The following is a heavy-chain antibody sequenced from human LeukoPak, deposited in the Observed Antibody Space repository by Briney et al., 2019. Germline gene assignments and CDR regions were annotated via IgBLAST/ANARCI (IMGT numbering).Heavy chain of an antibody. J-gene: IGHJ5*02. Sequence: SQTLSLTCTVSGGSISSYYWSWIRQPPGKGLEWIGYIYYSGSTNYNPSLKSRVTISVDTAKNQFSLKLSSVTAADTAVYYWARQVAVAGGFDLWGQGTLVTVSS. D-gene: IGHD6-19*01. CDR3: ARQVAVAGGFDL. V-gene: IGHV4-59*08. CDR1: GGSISSYY. CDR2: IYYSGST.